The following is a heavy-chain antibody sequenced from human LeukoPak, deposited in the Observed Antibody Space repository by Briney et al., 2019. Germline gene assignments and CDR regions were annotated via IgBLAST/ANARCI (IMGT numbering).Heavy chain of an antibody. CDR2: IDVSGGNT. J-gene: IGHJ4*02. CDR1: GFTFATEA. CDR3: AKDVHNLVGGMPH. D-gene: IGHD3-16*01. Sequence: PGGSLRLSCAASGFTFATEAMSWVRQAPGKRLEWVSTIDVSGGNTHYSHPVEGRVTISRDNSKNTLYLQMNSLRAEDTAVYYCAKDVHNLVGGMPHWGQGTLVTVSP. V-gene: IGHV3-23*01.